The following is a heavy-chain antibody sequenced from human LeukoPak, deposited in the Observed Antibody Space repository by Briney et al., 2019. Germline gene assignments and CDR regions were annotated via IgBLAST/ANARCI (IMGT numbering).Heavy chain of an antibody. D-gene: IGHD3-10*01. CDR3: AKGRGPYYYGSGSWAFDI. V-gene: IGHV3-30*02. J-gene: IGHJ3*02. Sequence: GGSLKLSCAASDFTFSNYDMHWVRQAPGKGLEWVAFIRYDGIKKYYADSVKGRFTISRDNSKNTLYLQMNSLRAEDTAVYYCAKGRGPYYYGSGSWAFDIWGQGTMVTVSS. CDR1: DFTFSNYD. CDR2: IRYDGIKK.